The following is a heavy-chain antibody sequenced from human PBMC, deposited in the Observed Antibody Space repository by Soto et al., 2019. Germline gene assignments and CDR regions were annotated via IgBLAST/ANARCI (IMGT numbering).Heavy chain of an antibody. CDR1: GGTFSSYA. V-gene: IGHV1-69*01. CDR2: IIPIFGTA. Sequence: QVQLVQSGAEVKKPGSSVKVSCKASGGTFSSYAISWVRQAPGQGLEWMGGIIPIFGTANYAQKFQGRVTISADESTSTVYMELSSRRSEDAAVYYCARERTTVVTWYFDLWGRGTLVTVSS. D-gene: IGHD2-21*02. CDR3: ARERTTVVTWYFDL. J-gene: IGHJ2*01.